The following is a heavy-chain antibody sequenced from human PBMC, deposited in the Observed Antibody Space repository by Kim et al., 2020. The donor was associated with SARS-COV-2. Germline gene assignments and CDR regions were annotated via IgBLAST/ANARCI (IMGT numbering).Heavy chain of an antibody. J-gene: IGHJ6*02. D-gene: IGHD6-6*01. Sequence: SETLSLTCAVYGGSFSGYYWSWIRQPPGKGLEWIGEINHSGSTNYNPSLKSRVTISVDTSKNQFSLKLSSVTAADTAVYYCARRKGLFQGEYSSSPTLLGYYGMDVWGQGTTVTVSS. V-gene: IGHV4-34*01. CDR1: GGSFSGYY. CDR2: INHSGST. CDR3: ARRKGLFQGEYSSSPTLLGYYGMDV.